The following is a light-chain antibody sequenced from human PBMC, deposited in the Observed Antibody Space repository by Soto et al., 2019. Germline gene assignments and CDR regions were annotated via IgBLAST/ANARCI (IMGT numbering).Light chain of an antibody. V-gene: IGLV2-8*01. CDR2: EVT. CDR3: SSYAGNYNLV. CDR1: SSDVGAYNY. J-gene: IGLJ2*01. Sequence: QAVVTQPPSASGSPGQSVTISCTGTSSDVGAYNYVSWYQQHPGKAPKLMIYEVTKRPSGVPDRFSGSKSGNTASLTVSGLQAEDEADYYCSSYAGNYNLVFGGGTKLTVL.